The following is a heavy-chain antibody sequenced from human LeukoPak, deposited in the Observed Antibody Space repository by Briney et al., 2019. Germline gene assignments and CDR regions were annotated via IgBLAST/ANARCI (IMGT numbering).Heavy chain of an antibody. Sequence: PTGGSLRFSCAASGFTFSSYWMSWVRQTPGKGLEWVANIKQDGSEKYYVDSVKGRFTISRDNAKNSLYLQMNSLRAEDTAVYYCAPIVGADDWFDPWGQGTLVTVSS. CDR1: GFTFSSYW. D-gene: IGHD1-26*01. CDR3: APIVGADDWFDP. J-gene: IGHJ5*02. CDR2: IKQDGSEK. V-gene: IGHV3-7*01.